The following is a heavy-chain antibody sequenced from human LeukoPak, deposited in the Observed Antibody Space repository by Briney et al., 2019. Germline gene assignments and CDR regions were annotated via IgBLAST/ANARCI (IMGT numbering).Heavy chain of an antibody. D-gene: IGHD1-26*01. Sequence: GASVKVSCKVSGYTLTELSMHWVRQAPGQGIEWMGIINPSGGSTSYAQKFQGRVTMTRDMSTSTVYMELSSLRSEDTAVYYCARSSYSGSYDNWFDPWGQGTLVTVSS. CDR2: INPSGGST. CDR3: ARSSYSGSYDNWFDP. V-gene: IGHV1-46*01. J-gene: IGHJ5*02. CDR1: GYTLTELS.